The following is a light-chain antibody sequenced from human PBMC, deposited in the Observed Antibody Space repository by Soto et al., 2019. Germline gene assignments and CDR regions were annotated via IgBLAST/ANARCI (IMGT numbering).Light chain of an antibody. J-gene: IGLJ1*01. V-gene: IGLV1-44*01. Sequence: QSVVTQPPSASGTPGQRVTISCSGSSSNIGSDTVNWYQQVPGTAPKLLIYGNNQRPSGVPDRFSGSKSGTSASLAIRGLQSEDEADYYCAAWDGNLNLYVFGPGTKLTVL. CDR2: GNN. CDR3: AAWDGNLNLYV. CDR1: SSNIGSDT.